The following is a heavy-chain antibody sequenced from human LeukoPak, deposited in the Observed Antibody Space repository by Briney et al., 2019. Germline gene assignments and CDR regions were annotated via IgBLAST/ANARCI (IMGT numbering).Heavy chain of an antibody. D-gene: IGHD2-21*01. CDR1: GFTLSTYA. CDR3: AKAPVTSCRGAYCYPFDS. V-gene: IGHV3-23*01. CDR2: TSSSDAGT. Sequence: GGSLRLSCAASGFTLSTYAMSWVRQTPGKGLEWVAATSSSDAGTYHADSVRGRFTISRDNSKNTLYLQMNSLRAEGAAVYFCAKAPVTSCRGAYCYPFDSWGQGTLVTVSS. J-gene: IGHJ4*02.